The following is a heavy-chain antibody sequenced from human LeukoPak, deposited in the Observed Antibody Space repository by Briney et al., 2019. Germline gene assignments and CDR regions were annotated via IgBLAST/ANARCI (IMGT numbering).Heavy chain of an antibody. CDR1: GLTFSSYE. V-gene: IGHV3-48*03. Sequence: GGSLRLSCAASGLTFSSYEMNWVRQAPGKGLEWVSYISSSGSTIYYAGSVKGRFTISRDNAKNSLYLQMNSLRAEDTAVYYCARWGWGSTATKDAFDIWGQGTMVTVSS. CDR3: ARWGWGSTATKDAFDI. D-gene: IGHD2-2*01. CDR2: ISSSGSTI. J-gene: IGHJ3*02.